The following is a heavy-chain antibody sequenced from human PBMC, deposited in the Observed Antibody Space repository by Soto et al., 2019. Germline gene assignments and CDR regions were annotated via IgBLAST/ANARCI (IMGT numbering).Heavy chain of an antibody. J-gene: IGHJ4*02. V-gene: IGHV3-21*01. CDR2: ISSSSSYI. Sequence: VQLVESGGGLVKPGGSLRLSCAASGFTFSSYSMNWVRQAPGKGLEWVSSISSSSSYIYYADSVKGRFTISRDNAKNSLYLQMNSLRAEDTAVYYCARDRYCSSTSCNEFDYWGQGTLVTVSS. CDR1: GFTFSSYS. CDR3: ARDRYCSSTSCNEFDY. D-gene: IGHD2-2*01.